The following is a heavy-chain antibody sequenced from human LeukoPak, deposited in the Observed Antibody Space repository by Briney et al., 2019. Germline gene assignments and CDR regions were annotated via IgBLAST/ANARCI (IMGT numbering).Heavy chain of an antibody. V-gene: IGHV4-61*02. CDR2: IYTSGST. J-gene: IGHJ3*01. CDR1: GGSISSGSYY. CDR3: ARPGVGSGRYGAFDV. Sequence: PSETLSLTCTVSGGSISSGSYYWNWIRQPAGKGLEWIGRIYTSGSTNYNPSLKSRVTIPLDTSKNQFSLKLSSVTAADTAVFHCARPGVGSGRYGAFDVWGQGTMVTVAS. D-gene: IGHD5-18*01.